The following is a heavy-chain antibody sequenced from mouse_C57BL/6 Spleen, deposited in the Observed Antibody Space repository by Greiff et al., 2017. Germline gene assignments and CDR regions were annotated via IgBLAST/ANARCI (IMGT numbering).Heavy chain of an antibody. D-gene: IGHD2-5*01. CDR2: IYPGSGST. Sequence: QVQLQQPGAELVKPGASVKMSCKASGYTFTSYWITWVKQRPGQGLEWIGDIYPGSGSTNYNEKFKSKATLTVDTSSSTAYMQLSSLTSEDSAVYYCANRSYYSNYAWYFEVWGTGTTVTGSS. CDR1: GYTFTSYW. V-gene: IGHV1-55*01. J-gene: IGHJ1*03. CDR3: ANRSYYSNYAWYFEV.